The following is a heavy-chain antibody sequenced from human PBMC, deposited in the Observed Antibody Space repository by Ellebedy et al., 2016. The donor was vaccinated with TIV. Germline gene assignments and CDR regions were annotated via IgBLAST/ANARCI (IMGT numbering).Heavy chain of an antibody. D-gene: IGHD3-10*01. CDR1: GFTFSDYY. CDR3: ARVDGSGSPLDY. Sequence: GGSLRLXXAASGFTFSDYYMSWIRQAPGKGLEWVSYISSSGSTIYYADSVKGRFTISRDNAKNSLYLQMNSLRAEDTAVYYCARVDGSGSPLDYWGQGTLVTVSS. J-gene: IGHJ4*02. CDR2: ISSSGSTI. V-gene: IGHV3-11*01.